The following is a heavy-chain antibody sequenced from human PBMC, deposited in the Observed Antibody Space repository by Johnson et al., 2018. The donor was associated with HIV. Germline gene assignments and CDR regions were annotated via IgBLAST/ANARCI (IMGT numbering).Heavy chain of an antibody. CDR3: ARAPRFGRVRGSAFDI. D-gene: IGHD3-10*01. Sequence: VQLVESGGGVVQPGRSLRLSCAASGFTFSSYAMHWVRQAPGKGLEWVSAISGSSGSTYYADSVKGRFPLSRDNSKNALFLQMNSLRAGDTAVYYCARAPRFGRVRGSAFDIWGQGTMVTVSS. CDR1: GFTFSSYA. CDR2: ISGSSGST. V-gene: IGHV3-23*04. J-gene: IGHJ3*02.